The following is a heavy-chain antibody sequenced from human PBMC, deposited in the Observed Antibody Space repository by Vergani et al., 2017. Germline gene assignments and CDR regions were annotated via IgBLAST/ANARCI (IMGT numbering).Heavy chain of an antibody. J-gene: IGHJ4*02. CDR1: GYTFSSYG. CDR3: AKDRDSSGWFDY. D-gene: IGHD6-19*01. CDR2: ISYDGSNK. V-gene: IGHV3-30*18. Sequence: QVQLVESGGGVVQPGRSLRLSCAASGYTFSSYGMHWVRQAPGKGLEWVAVISYDGSNKYYADSVKGRFTISRDNSKNMLYLQMNSLRAEDTAVYYCAKDRDSSGWFDYWGQGSLVTVSS.